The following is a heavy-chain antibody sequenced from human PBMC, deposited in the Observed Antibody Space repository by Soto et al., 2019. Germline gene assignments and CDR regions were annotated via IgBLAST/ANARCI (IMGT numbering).Heavy chain of an antibody. Sequence: SETLSLTCSVSGDSVSSGSYYWSCIRQPPGKGLEWIGYIYYSGSTKYNPSLKSRVTISVDRSKNQFSLRLSSVTTADTAVYYCARLWNGKSGALHSLDYWGQGTLVTVSS. J-gene: IGHJ4*02. CDR3: ARLWNGKSGALHSLDY. CDR2: IYYSGST. D-gene: IGHD3-3*01. CDR1: GDSVSSGSYY. V-gene: IGHV4-61*01.